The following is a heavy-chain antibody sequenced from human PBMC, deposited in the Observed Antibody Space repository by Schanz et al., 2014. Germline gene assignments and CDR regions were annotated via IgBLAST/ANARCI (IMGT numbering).Heavy chain of an antibody. D-gene: IGHD3-10*01. Sequence: VQLVQSGGGLVQPGGSLRLSCAASGFGFSSYSMNWVRQAPGKGLEWVSAISGGGGTTYYTDSVKGRFTISRDNSKSTLYLQMNSLRAEDTAVYYCAKDGPGGSGSYSADGGMDVWGQGTTVTVSS. CDR3: AKDGPGGSGSYSADGGMDV. J-gene: IGHJ6*02. CDR2: ISGGGGTT. CDR1: GFGFSSYS. V-gene: IGHV3-23*04.